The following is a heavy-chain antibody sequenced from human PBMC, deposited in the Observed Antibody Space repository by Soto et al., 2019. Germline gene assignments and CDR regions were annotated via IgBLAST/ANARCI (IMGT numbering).Heavy chain of an antibody. CDR1: VGTFSSYA. D-gene: IGHD4-17*01. Sequence: QVQLVQSGAEVKKPGSSVKVSCKASVGTFSSYAISWVRQAPGQGLEWMGGIIPIFGTANYAKTFQGRVTITADESTSTAYMELSSLRSEDTAVYYCARAPTVTSYWYLDLWGRGTLVTVSS. V-gene: IGHV1-69*12. J-gene: IGHJ2*01. CDR3: ARAPTVTSYWYLDL. CDR2: IIPIFGTA.